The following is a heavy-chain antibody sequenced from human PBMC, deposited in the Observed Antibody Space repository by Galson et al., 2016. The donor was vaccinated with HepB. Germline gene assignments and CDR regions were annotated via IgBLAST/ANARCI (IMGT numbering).Heavy chain of an antibody. J-gene: IGHJ5*02. Sequence: SETLSLTCSVSGDSISSDNWWNWVRQPPGKGLEWVGEVLRSGTTYYNPSLRSRLTISVDKSNNLVSLRLTSVTAADTAVYYCARVKRYCSRNNCYFDPWGQGTLVTISS. CDR1: GDSISSDNW. D-gene: IGHD2-2*01. CDR3: ARVKRYCSRNNCYFDP. V-gene: IGHV4-4*02. CDR2: VLRSGTT.